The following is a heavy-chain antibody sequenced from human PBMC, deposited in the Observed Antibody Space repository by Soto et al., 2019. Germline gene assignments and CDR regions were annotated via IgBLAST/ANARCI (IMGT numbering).Heavy chain of an antibody. CDR1: GFTFSSYG. D-gene: IGHD2-2*01. J-gene: IGHJ6*02. Sequence: PGGSLRLSCAASGFTFSSYGMHWVRQAPGKGLEWVAVISYDGSNKYYADSVKGRFTISRDNSKNTLYLQMNSLRAEDTAVYYCAKDVWKYQLPYYYGMDVWGQGTTVTVSS. V-gene: IGHV3-30*18. CDR3: AKDVWKYQLPYYYGMDV. CDR2: ISYDGSNK.